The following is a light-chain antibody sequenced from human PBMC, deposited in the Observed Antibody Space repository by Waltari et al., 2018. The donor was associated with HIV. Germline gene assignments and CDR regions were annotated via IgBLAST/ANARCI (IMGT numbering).Light chain of an antibody. V-gene: IGKV2-28*01. Sequence: XVXIXSPXXXXXTSXXRAXXSCXSXQSLTQDNEFKYLDWYVQKSGQSPQLLVHXXSSXASXVPDRFXGTVSGTNFTLTIERFEXXXVXLYYCMQTLQTPWTFGQGTRV. CDR2: XXS. J-gene: IGKJ1*01. CDR1: QSLTQDNEFKY. CDR3: MQTLQTPWT.